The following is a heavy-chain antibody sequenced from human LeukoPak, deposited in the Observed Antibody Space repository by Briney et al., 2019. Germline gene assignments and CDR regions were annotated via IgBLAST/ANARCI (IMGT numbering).Heavy chain of an antibody. Sequence: GASVRVSCKASGYTFTGYYMHWVRQAPGQGLEWMGWINPNSGGTNYAQKFQGWVTMTRDTSISTAYMELSRLRSDDTAVYYCARDLGAAGLDYWGQGTLVTVSS. J-gene: IGHJ4*02. D-gene: IGHD6-13*01. V-gene: IGHV1-2*04. CDR2: INPNSGGT. CDR3: ARDLGAAGLDY. CDR1: GYTFTGYY.